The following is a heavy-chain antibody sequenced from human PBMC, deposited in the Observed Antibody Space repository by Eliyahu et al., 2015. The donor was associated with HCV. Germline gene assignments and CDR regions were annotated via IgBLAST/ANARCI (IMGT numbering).Heavy chain of an antibody. CDR1: GFSLTXSGVG. D-gene: IGHD3-16*02. CDR3: THSRGTYRQPYYFNS. J-gene: IGHJ4*02. CDR2: IYWDDDK. V-gene: IGHV2-5*02. Sequence: QITLKESGPTLVKPTQTLTLTCTFSGFSLTXSGVGVGWIRQPPGKALEWLALIYWDDDKRYSPSLKTRLTITKDTSRNQVVLTMTNMDPVDTATYYCTHSRGTYRQPYYFNSWGQGTLVTVSS.